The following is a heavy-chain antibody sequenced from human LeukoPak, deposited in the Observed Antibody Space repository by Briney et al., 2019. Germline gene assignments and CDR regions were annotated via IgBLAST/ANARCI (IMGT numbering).Heavy chain of an antibody. V-gene: IGHV4-39*01. Sequence: SETLSLTCTVSGGSISSSRYYWGWIRQPPGKGLEWIGSIYYSGSTYYNPSLKSRVTISVDTSKNQFSLKLSSVTAADTAVYYCARQMYSSRDWFDPWGQGTLVTVSS. CDR1: GGSISSSRYY. D-gene: IGHD6-13*01. CDR3: ARQMYSSRDWFDP. CDR2: IYYSGST. J-gene: IGHJ5*02.